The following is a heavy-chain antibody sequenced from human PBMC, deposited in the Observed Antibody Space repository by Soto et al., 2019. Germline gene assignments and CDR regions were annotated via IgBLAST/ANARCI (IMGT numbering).Heavy chain of an antibody. V-gene: IGHV4-34*10. Sequence: WTWIRLTPGRGLEWIGEVHHTGTSYYNPSLKSRLAVSVDTSKSQVSLTLTSVTAMDTGIYYCARRKDSSRYFYGMDVWGQGTTVVVS. CDR3: ARRKDSSRYFYGMDV. CDR2: VHHTGTS. J-gene: IGHJ6*02. D-gene: IGHD6-13*01.